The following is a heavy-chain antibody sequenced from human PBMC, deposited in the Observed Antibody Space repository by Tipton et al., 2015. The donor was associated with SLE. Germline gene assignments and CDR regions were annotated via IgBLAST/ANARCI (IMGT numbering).Heavy chain of an antibody. CDR2: IHHSGST. CDR3: ARAGYSGSYYGYYYYGMDV. D-gene: IGHD1-26*01. V-gene: IGHV4-38-2*01. CDR1: GYSISSGYY. J-gene: IGHJ6*02. Sequence: TLSLTCAVSGYSISSGYYWGCIRQPPGKGLEWFGSIHHSGSTYYNPSLKSRVTISVDTSKNQFSLKLSSVTAADTAVYYCARAGYSGSYYGYYYYGMDVWGQGTTVTVSS.